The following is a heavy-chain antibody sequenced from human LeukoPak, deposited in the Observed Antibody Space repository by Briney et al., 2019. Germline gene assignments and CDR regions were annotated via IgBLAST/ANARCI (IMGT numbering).Heavy chain of an antibody. CDR2: ISAYNGNT. J-gene: IGHJ4*02. CDR1: GYTFSSYT. CDR3: ARDPPYCSGGSCYSGAY. Sequence: ASVKVSCKASGYTFSSYTLNWVRQAPGQGLEWMGWISAYNGNTNYAQKLQGRVTMTTDTSTSTAYMELRGLRSDDTAVYYCARDPPYCSGGSCYSGAYWGQGTLVTVSS. V-gene: IGHV1-18*01. D-gene: IGHD2-15*01.